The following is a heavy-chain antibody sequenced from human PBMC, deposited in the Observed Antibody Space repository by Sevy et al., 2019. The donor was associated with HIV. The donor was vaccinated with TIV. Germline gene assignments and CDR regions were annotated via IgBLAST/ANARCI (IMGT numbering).Heavy chain of an antibody. J-gene: IGHJ6*02. D-gene: IGHD3-3*01. Sequence: LTCAASGFTFSSYWMHWVRQAPGKGLVWVSRINSDGSSTSYADSVKGRFTISRDNAKNTLYLQMNSLRAEDTAVYYCARAPGVVISFYYYYGMDVWGQGTTVTVSS. V-gene: IGHV3-74*01. CDR3: ARAPGVVISFYYYYGMDV. CDR1: GFTFSSYW. CDR2: INSDGSST.